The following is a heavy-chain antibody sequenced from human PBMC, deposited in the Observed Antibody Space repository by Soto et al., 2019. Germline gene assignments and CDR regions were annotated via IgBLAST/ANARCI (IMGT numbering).Heavy chain of an antibody. CDR2: ISYDGSNK. Sequence: QVQLVESGGGVVQPGRSLRLSCAASGFTFSSYGMHWVRQAPGKGLEWVAVISYDGSNKYYADSVKGRFTISRDNSKNTLYLQMNSLRAEDTAVYYCAKDNGKELLFLEWLNYWGQGTLVTVSS. J-gene: IGHJ4*02. CDR1: GFTFSSYG. CDR3: AKDNGKELLFLEWLNY. V-gene: IGHV3-30*18. D-gene: IGHD3-3*01.